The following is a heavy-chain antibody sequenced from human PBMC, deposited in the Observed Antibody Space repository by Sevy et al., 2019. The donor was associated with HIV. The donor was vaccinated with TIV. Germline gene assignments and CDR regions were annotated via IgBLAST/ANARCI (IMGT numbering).Heavy chain of an antibody. Sequence: GGSLRLSCAVSGFTFRSYWMSWVRQAPGKGLEWVAHIKVDGSEKYHVDSVKGRFTISRDNAKNSLFLQMNSLRVEDTAVYYWSGDCSRTSWLWGLDVRGQGTAVTVSS. J-gene: IGHJ6*02. CDR2: IKVDGSEK. V-gene: IGHV3-7*03. D-gene: IGHD2-2*01. CDR3: SGDCSRTSWLWGLDV. CDR1: GFTFRSYW.